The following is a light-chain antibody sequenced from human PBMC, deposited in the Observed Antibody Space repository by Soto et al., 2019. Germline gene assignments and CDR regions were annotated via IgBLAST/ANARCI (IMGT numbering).Light chain of an antibody. V-gene: IGKV4-1*01. Sequence: DIVMTQSPDSLAVSLGERATINCKSSQSVLYSSNNKNYFAWYQQKPGQPPKLLIYWSSTRESGVPDRFSGSWSGTDFTLTISSLQAEDVAVYYCQQYYSSPSFGPGTKVDIK. CDR3: QQYYSSPS. CDR1: QSVLYSSNNKNY. CDR2: WSS. J-gene: IGKJ3*01.